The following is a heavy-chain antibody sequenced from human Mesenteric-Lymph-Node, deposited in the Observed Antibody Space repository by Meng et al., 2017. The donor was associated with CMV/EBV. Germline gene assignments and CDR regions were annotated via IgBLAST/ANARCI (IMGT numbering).Heavy chain of an antibody. CDR3: AKDRSRYCSSTSCYPWDY. J-gene: IGHJ4*02. CDR2: IKQDGSEK. D-gene: IGHD2-2*01. Sequence: GGSLRLSCAASGFTFSSYWMSWVRQAPGKGLEWVANIKQDGSEKYYVDSVKGRFTISRDNAKNSLYLQMNSLRTEDTALYYCAKDRSRYCSSTSCYPWDYWGQGTLVTVSS. CDR1: GFTFSSYW. V-gene: IGHV3-7*03.